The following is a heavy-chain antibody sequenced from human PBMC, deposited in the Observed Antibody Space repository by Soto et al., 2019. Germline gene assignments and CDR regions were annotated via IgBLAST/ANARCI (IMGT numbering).Heavy chain of an antibody. J-gene: IGHJ4*02. CDR3: AKFLTMIVVAPSFDF. V-gene: IGHV3-23*01. D-gene: IGHD3-22*01. CDR2: ISGSGSST. Sequence: EVQLLESVGGLVQPGGSLRLSCTASGFIFSSYAMTWVRQAPGKGLEWVSAISGSGSSTYYADSVKGRFTISRDNSKNTLYLQMNSLRAEDTAVYYCAKFLTMIVVAPSFDFWGQGTLVTVSS. CDR1: GFIFSSYA.